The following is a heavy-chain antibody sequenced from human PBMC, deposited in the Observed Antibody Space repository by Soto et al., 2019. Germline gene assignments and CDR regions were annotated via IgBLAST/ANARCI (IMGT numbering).Heavy chain of an antibody. CDR3: VAVTTYYYYGMDV. Sequence: SETLSITCAVSGGSISRSNWWSWVRQPPGKGLEWIGEIYHSGSTNYNPSLKSRVTVSVDKSKNQFSLKLSSVTAADTAVYYCVAVTTYYYYGMDVWGQGTTVTVSS. J-gene: IGHJ6*02. V-gene: IGHV4-4*02. D-gene: IGHD4-17*01. CDR1: GGSISRSNW. CDR2: IYHSGST.